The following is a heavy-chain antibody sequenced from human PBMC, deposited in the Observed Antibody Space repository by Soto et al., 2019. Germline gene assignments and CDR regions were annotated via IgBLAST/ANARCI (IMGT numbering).Heavy chain of an antibody. CDR2: IWYDGSNK. V-gene: IGHV3-33*01. CDR1: GFTFSSYG. D-gene: IGHD6-19*01. CDR3: ARDRGIAVAGRYYYYGMDV. J-gene: IGHJ6*02. Sequence: GSLRLSCAASGFTFSSYGMHWVRQAPGKGLEWVAVIWYDGSNKYYADSVKGRFTISRDNSKNTLYLQMNSLRAEDTAVYYCARDRGIAVAGRYYYYGMDVWGQGTTVTVSS.